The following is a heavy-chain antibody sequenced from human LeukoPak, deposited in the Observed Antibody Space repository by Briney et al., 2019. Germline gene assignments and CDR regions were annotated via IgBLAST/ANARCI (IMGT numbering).Heavy chain of an antibody. Sequence: SETLSLTCAVYGGSFSGYYWSWIRQPPGKGLEWIGEINHSGSTNYNPSLKSRVTISVDTSKNQFSLKPSSVTAADTAVYYCARMGVGEKLDYWGQGTLVTVSS. J-gene: IGHJ4*02. V-gene: IGHV4-34*01. D-gene: IGHD4-17*01. CDR1: GGSFSGYY. CDR2: INHSGST. CDR3: ARMGVGEKLDY.